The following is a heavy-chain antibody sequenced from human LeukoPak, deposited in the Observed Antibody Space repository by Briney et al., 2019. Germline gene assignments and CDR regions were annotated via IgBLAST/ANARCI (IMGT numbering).Heavy chain of an antibody. CDR2: ISSSSSYI. V-gene: IGHV3-21*01. CDR3: ARSIAAAGGFDP. J-gene: IGHJ5*02. CDR1: GFTFSDYG. Sequence: PGGSLRLSCAASGFTFSDYGMNWVRQTPGKGLEWVSSISSSSSYIYYADSVKGRFTISRDNAKNSLYLQMNSLRAEDTAVYYCARSIAAAGGFDPWGQGPLVTVSS. D-gene: IGHD6-13*01.